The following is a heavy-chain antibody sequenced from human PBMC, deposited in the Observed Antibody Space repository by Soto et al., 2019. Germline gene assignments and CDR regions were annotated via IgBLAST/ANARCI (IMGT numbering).Heavy chain of an antibody. D-gene: IGHD2-8*02. J-gene: IGHJ4*02. Sequence: SETLSLTCAVYVGSFSGYYWPWIRHPPGTGLERIGESHQSGSTNFDPSLKSRVTLSVDTSKNQFSLKLTSVTAADTAVYYCARDKITGLFDYWGQGTLVT. CDR3: ARDKITGLFDY. V-gene: IGHV4-34*01. CDR1: VGSFSGYY. CDR2: SHQSGST.